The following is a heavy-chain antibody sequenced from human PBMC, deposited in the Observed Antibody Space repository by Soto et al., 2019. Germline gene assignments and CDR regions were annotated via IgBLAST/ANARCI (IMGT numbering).Heavy chain of an antibody. Sequence: EVQLVESGGGLVQPGGSLRLSCAASGFPFSRDWMHWVRQSPGKGLVWVSRIKGDGTITNYADSVKGRFTTSRDNAKNTVYLQLNSLTTEDTAVYYCARGGLGNYYNDYWGQGTLVTVSS. D-gene: IGHD3-10*01. J-gene: IGHJ4*02. CDR3: ARGGLGNYYNDY. CDR1: GFPFSRDW. V-gene: IGHV3-74*01. CDR2: IKGDGTIT.